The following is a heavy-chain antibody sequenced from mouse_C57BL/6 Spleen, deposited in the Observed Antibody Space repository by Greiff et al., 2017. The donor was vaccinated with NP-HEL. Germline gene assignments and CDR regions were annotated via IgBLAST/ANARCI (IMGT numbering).Heavy chain of an antibody. CDR2: IHPNSGST. CDR3: ARYPYYHGSSYLYWYFDV. D-gene: IGHD1-1*01. V-gene: IGHV1-64*01. Sequence: VQLQQSGAELVKPGASVKLSCKASGYTFTSYWMHWVKQRPGQGLEWIGMIHPNSGSTNYNEKFKSKATLTVDKSSSTAYMQLSSLTSEDSAVYYCARYPYYHGSSYLYWYFDVWGTGTTVTVSS. J-gene: IGHJ1*03. CDR1: GYTFTSYW.